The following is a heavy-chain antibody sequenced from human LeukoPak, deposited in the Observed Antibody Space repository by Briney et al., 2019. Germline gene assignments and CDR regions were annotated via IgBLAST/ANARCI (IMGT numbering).Heavy chain of an antibody. CDR1: GGSISSYY. CDR2: ISNSGST. D-gene: IGHD4-23*01. Sequence: SETLSLTCSVSGGSISSYYWSWIRQPPGKGLEWIGYISNSGSTNYYPSLRSRVTISGDTSRNQFSLKLSSVTAADTAVYYCARGTDYGGNGDSPVAFDIWGQGTMVTVSS. J-gene: IGHJ3*02. V-gene: IGHV4-59*08. CDR3: ARGTDYGGNGDSPVAFDI.